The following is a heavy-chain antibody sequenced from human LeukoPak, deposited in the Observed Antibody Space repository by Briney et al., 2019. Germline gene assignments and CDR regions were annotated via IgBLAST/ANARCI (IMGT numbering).Heavy chain of an antibody. CDR1: GFTFSSYA. CDR3: ARDRDDSSGYYSPEYGY. CDR2: ISYDGSNK. J-gene: IGHJ4*02. V-gene: IGHV3-30*14. D-gene: IGHD3-22*01. Sequence: PGRSLRLSCAASGFTFSSYAMRWVRQAPGKGLEWVAVISYDGSNKYYADSVKGRFTISRDNSKNTLYLQMNSLRAEDTAVYYCARDRDDSSGYYSPEYGYWGQGTLVTVSS.